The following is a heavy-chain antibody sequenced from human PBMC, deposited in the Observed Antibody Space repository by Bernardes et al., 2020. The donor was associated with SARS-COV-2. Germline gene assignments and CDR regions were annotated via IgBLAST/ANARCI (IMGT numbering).Heavy chain of an antibody. Sequence: LSLTCTVSGGSISSYYWSWVRQAPGKGLEWVAVISYDGSNKYYADSVKGRFTISRDNSKNTLYLQMNSLRAEDTAVYYCAKLISGGYSYGYFDYWGQGTLVTVSS. CDR3: AKLISGGYSYGYFDY. D-gene: IGHD5-18*01. CDR1: GGSISSYY. V-gene: IGHV3-30*18. J-gene: IGHJ4*02. CDR2: ISYDGSNK.